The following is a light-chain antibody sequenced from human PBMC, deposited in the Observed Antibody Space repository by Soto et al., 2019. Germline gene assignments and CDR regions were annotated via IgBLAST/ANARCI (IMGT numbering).Light chain of an antibody. CDR3: QQYGSSIFT. V-gene: IGKV3-20*01. CDR2: GAS. Sequence: EIVLTQSPATLSLSPGERATLSCTASQSVSSSYLAWYQQKPDQAPRLLIYGASSRATGIPDRFSGSGSGTDFTLTISRLEPEDFAVYYCQQYGSSIFTFGPGTKVDIK. J-gene: IGKJ3*01. CDR1: QSVSSSY.